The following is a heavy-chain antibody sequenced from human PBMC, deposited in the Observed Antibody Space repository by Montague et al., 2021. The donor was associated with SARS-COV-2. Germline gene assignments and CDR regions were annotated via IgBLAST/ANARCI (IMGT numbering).Heavy chain of an antibody. Sequence: SETLSLTCTVSVDSIITRLYHRAWMRQPPLQSLAWIGTSFYSGSTYYNPSLKSRVTISEDTSKNQFSLRLSSVTAADTAVYYCASLNIVARTDYYYGTDVWGRGTTVTVSS. CDR1: VDSIITRLYH. CDR3: ASLNIVARTDYYYGTDV. D-gene: IGHD5-12*01. V-gene: IGHV4-39*01. CDR2: SFYSGST. J-gene: IGHJ6*02.